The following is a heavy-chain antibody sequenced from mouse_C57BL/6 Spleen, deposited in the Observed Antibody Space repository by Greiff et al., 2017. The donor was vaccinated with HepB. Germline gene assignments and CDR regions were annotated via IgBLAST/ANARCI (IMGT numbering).Heavy chain of an antibody. CDR3: ARSRLGYYAMDY. J-gene: IGHJ4*01. Sequence: QVQLQQSGAELVKPGASVKISCKASGYAFSSYWMNWVKQRPGKGLEWIGQIYPGDGDTNYNGKFKGKATLTADKSSSTAYMQLSSLTSEDSAVYFCARSRLGYYAMDYWGQGTSVTVSS. D-gene: IGHD2-4*01. CDR2: IYPGDGDT. V-gene: IGHV1-80*01. CDR1: GYAFSSYW.